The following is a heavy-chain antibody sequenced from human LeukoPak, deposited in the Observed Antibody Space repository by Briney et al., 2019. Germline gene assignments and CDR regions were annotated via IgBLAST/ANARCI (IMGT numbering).Heavy chain of an antibody. CDR3: ARQVGYYDSSGYSDDAFDI. J-gene: IGHJ3*02. CDR1: GGSFSGYY. D-gene: IGHD3-22*01. V-gene: IGHV4-34*01. Sequence: PSETLSLTCAVYGGSFSGYYWSWIRQPPGKGLEWIGEINHSGSTNYNPSLKSRVTISVDTSKNQFSLKLSSVTAADTAVYYCARQVGYYDSSGYSDDAFDIWGQGTMVTVSS. CDR2: INHSGST.